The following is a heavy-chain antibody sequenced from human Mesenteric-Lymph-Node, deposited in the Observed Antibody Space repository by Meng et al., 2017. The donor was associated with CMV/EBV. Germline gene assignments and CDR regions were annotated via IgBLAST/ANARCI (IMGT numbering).Heavy chain of an antibody. D-gene: IGHD2-15*01. CDR2: ISSSSSYI. Sequence: LSCAASGFTFSSYSMNWVRQAPGKGLEWVSSISSSSSYIYYADSVKGRVTISRDNAKNSLYLQMNSLRAEDTAVYYCARDRWLLLFDYWGQGTLVTVSS. V-gene: IGHV3-21*01. CDR1: GFTFSSYS. J-gene: IGHJ4*02. CDR3: ARDRWLLLFDY.